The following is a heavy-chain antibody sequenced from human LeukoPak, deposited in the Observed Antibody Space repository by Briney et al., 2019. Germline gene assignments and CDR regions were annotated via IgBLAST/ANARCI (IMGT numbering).Heavy chain of an antibody. Sequence: SETLSLTCTVSGGSLSSSSYYWGWIRQPPGKGLEWTRAISYRGSTHFYPSLKSRAAISIDTSSNQFSPILRSVTAADTAVFYCARVTNIAAPDCWGQGTLVTVSS. D-gene: IGHD6-13*01. CDR1: GGSLSSSSYY. CDR2: ISYRGST. V-gene: IGHV4-39*07. J-gene: IGHJ4*02. CDR3: ARVTNIAAPDC.